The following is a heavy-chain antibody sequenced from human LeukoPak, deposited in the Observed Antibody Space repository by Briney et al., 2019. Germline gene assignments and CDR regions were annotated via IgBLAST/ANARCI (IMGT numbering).Heavy chain of an antibody. V-gene: IGHV4-38-2*02. CDR2: IYHSGST. Sequence: SETLSLTCTVSGYSISSGYYWGWIRQPPGKGLEWLGSIYHSGSTYYNPSLKSRVSLSVDTSKNQFSLKLNSVTAADTAVYYCARGSLRLTLGIVIPQAFDIWGQGTMVTVSS. D-gene: IGHD7-27*01. CDR1: GYSISSGYY. J-gene: IGHJ3*02. CDR3: ARGSLRLTLGIVIPQAFDI.